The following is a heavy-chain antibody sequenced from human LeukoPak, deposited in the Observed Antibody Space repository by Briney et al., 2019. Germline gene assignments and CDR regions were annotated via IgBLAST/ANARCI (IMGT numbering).Heavy chain of an antibody. V-gene: IGHV3-48*01. Sequence: GGSLRLSCAASGFTFSTYSMNWVRQSPGKGLEWVSYISSSSSTIHYADSVKGRFTISRDNAKNSLYLQMNSLRAEDTAVYYCARIMTTVTTVEYWGQGTLVTVSS. D-gene: IGHD4-17*01. J-gene: IGHJ4*02. CDR2: ISSSSSTI. CDR1: GFTFSTYS. CDR3: ARIMTTVTTVEY.